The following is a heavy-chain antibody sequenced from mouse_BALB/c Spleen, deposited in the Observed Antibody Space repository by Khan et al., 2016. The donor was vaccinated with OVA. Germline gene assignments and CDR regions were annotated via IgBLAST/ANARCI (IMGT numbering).Heavy chain of an antibody. CDR1: GYTFTDFL. V-gene: IGHV1-77*01. J-gene: IGHJ3*01. Sequence: QVQLQQPGPELVKPGASVKMSCKASGYTFTDFLISWLKQRPGQGLEWIGEIYPGSGYIYYNEKFKGKATLTSDKSSNTAYMQLTSLTSEDSAVYFCGRAGYGGFAHWGQGTLVTVSA. CDR3: GRAGYGGFAH. CDR2: IYPGSGYI. D-gene: IGHD3-2*02.